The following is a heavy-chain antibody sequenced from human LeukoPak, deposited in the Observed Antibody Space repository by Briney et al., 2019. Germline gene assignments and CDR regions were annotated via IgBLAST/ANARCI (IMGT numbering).Heavy chain of an antibody. Sequence: PSETLSLTCTVSGASINNYYWSWIRQSPEKGLEWIGYISHSGSTHYNPSLKSRITISVDTSKIRFSLNLTSVTAADTAVYYCARDSAAGSYYYYTDVWGKGTTVTISS. CDR2: ISHSGST. D-gene: IGHD1-1*01. V-gene: IGHV4-59*01. J-gene: IGHJ6*03. CDR3: ARDSAAGSYYYYTDV. CDR1: GASINNYY.